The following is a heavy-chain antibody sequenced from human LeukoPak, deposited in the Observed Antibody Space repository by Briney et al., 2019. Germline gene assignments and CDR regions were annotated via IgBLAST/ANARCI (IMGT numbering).Heavy chain of an antibody. Sequence: PSETLSLTCTVSGDSISSYYWSWIRQPAGKGLEWIGRIYTSGSTNYNPSLKSRVTMSVDTSKNQFSLKLSSVTAADTAVYYCARELSYCSGGSCYSGSGYFDYWGQGTLVTVSS. V-gene: IGHV4-4*07. CDR3: ARELSYCSGGSCYSGSGYFDY. CDR1: GDSISSYY. CDR2: IYTSGST. D-gene: IGHD2-15*01. J-gene: IGHJ4*02.